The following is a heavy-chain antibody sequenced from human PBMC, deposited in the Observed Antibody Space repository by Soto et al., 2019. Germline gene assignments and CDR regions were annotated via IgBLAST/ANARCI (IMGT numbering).Heavy chain of an antibody. Sequence: PGGSLRLSCAASGFTFSSYWMHWVRQAPGKGLVWVSRINSDGSSTSYADSVKGRFTISRDNAKNTLYLQMNSLRAEDTAVYYCARGTAGTGYYIPVYWGQGTLVTVSS. V-gene: IGHV3-74*01. CDR2: INSDGSST. D-gene: IGHD3-9*01. J-gene: IGHJ4*02. CDR1: GFTFSSYW. CDR3: ARGTAGTGYYIPVY.